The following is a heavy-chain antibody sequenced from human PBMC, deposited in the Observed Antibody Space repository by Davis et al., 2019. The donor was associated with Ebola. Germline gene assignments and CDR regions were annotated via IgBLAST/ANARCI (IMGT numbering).Heavy chain of an antibody. J-gene: IGHJ4*02. CDR1: GGTFSSYA. V-gene: IGHV1-69*05. Sequence: SVKVSCKASGGTFSSYAISWVRQAPGQGLEWMGGIIPIFDTANYAQKFQGRVTMTRDTSTSTVYMELSSLRSEDTAVYYCARDAYDFWSGYPDYWGQGTLVTVSS. CDR3: ARDAYDFWSGYPDY. CDR2: IIPIFDTA. D-gene: IGHD3-3*01.